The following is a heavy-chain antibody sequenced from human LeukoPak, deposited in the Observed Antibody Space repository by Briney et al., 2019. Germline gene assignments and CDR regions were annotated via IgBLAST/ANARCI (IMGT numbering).Heavy chain of an antibody. Sequence: GGSLRLSCAASGFTFSSYWMNWARQAPGKGLEWVASINHNGNVNYYVDSVKGRFTISRDNAKNSLYLQMNSLRAEDMAIYYCTRVGYIDEGIDYWGQGTLVTVSS. CDR3: TRVGYIDEGIDY. CDR2: INHNGNVN. J-gene: IGHJ4*02. V-gene: IGHV3-7*04. CDR1: GFTFSSYW. D-gene: IGHD5-24*01.